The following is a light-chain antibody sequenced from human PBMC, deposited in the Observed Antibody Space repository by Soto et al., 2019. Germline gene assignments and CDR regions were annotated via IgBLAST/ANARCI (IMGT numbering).Light chain of an antibody. CDR2: NVN. CDR3: NSYTSSFTQV. Sequence: QSALTQPASVSASPGQSITISCTGTDIGLYYLVSWYQHHPGKAPKLVLYNVNNRPSGVSDRFSGSKSGNTASLTISGLQPDDEADYYCNSYTSSFTQVFGGGTKLTVL. CDR1: DIGLYYL. J-gene: IGLJ3*02. V-gene: IGLV2-14*03.